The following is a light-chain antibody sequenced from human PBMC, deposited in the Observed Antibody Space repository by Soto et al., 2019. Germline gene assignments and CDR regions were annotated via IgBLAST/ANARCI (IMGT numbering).Light chain of an antibody. CDR1: QRISGY. CDR3: QQRSNWPWT. V-gene: IGKV3-11*01. J-gene: IGKJ1*01. Sequence: EIVLTQSPATLSLSPGERATLSCRASQRISGYVAWYQQRPGQAPRLLIYDASNRATGIPVRFSGSGSGTDYTLTITNLESEDFAVYYCQQRSNWPWTFGQGTKVDIK. CDR2: DAS.